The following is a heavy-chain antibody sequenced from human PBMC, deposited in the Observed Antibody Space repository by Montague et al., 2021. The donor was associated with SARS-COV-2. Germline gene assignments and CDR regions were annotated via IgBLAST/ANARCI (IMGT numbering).Heavy chain of an antibody. CDR1: GFVFSSHG. D-gene: IGHD3-3*02. CDR2: IWYDASRE. V-gene: IGHV3-33*01. Sequence: SLRLSCAASGFVFSSHGMHWVRQAPGKGLEWVAHIWYDASREYSXYSXKGLFTISRDNSKNTLYLEMKNLRAEDTAVYYCARANSIWDTDDYYYGMDVWGRGTTVTVSS. CDR3: ARANSIWDTDDYYYGMDV. J-gene: IGHJ6*02.